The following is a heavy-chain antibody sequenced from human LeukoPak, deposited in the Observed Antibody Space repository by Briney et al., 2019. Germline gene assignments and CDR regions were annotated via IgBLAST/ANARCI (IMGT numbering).Heavy chain of an antibody. Sequence: GRSLRLSCAASGFTFNSYGIHWVRQAPGKGPEWVAIMWYDENAKYYADSVKGRFTISRDNSKNTLYLQMSSLRAEDTGVYYCARDFSLGYSYGCFDYWGQGTLVTVSS. CDR1: GFTFNSYG. CDR2: MWYDENAK. J-gene: IGHJ4*02. V-gene: IGHV3-33*01. D-gene: IGHD5-18*01. CDR3: ARDFSLGYSYGCFDY.